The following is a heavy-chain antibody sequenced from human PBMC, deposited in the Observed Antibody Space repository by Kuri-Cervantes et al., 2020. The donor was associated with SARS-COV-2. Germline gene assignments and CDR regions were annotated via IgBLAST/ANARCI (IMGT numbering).Heavy chain of an antibody. V-gene: IGHV4-39*07. CDR2: IYYSGST. D-gene: IGHD1-26*01. CDR3: ARGGAIFDY. Sequence: SETLSLTCTVSGGSISSSSYYWGWIRQPPGRGLEWIGSIYYSGSTYYNPSLKSRVTISVDTSKNQFSLKLSSVTAADTAVYYCARGGAIFDYWGQGTLVTVSS. CDR1: GGSISSSSYY. J-gene: IGHJ4*02.